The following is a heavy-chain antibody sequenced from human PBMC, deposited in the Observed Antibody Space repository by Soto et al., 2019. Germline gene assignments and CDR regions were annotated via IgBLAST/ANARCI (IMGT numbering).Heavy chain of an antibody. J-gene: IGHJ5*02. CDR1: GYSLTSYW. CDR3: ETQNWFDP. V-gene: IGHV5-10-1*01. CDR2: IDPSGSYT. Sequence: PVECLTISCKASGYSLTSYWINWVRQMPGKGLEWMGRIDPSGSYTYYSPSLQGHVIISADKSINTAYLQWSSLKASDTAMYYCETQNWFDPWGQGTMVTVSS.